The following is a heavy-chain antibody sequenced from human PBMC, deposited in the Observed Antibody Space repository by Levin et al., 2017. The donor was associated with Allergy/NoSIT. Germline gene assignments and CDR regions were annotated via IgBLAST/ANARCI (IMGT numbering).Heavy chain of an antibody. J-gene: IGHJ4*02. CDR3: AREKGELFKNFDY. V-gene: IGHV3-21*01. CDR2: ISSSSSYI. D-gene: IGHD3-10*01. Sequence: GESLKISCAASGFTFSSYSMNWVRQAPGKGLEWVSSISSSSSYIYYADSVKGRFTISRDNAKNSLYLQMNSLRAEDTAVYYCAREKGELFKNFDYWGQGTLVTVSS. CDR1: GFTFSSYS.